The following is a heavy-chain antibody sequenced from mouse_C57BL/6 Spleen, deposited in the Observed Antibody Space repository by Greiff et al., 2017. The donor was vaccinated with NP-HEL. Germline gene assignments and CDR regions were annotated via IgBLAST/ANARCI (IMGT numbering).Heavy chain of an antibody. Sequence: EVMLVESGGDLVKPGGSLKLSCAASGFTFSSYGMSWVRQTPDKRLEWVATISSGGSYTYYPDSVKGRFTISRDNAKNTLYLQMSSLKSEDTAMYYCARYPYDGYYDYWGQGTTLTVSS. CDR2: ISSGGSYT. CDR1: GFTFSSYG. V-gene: IGHV5-6*01. D-gene: IGHD2-3*01. CDR3: ARYPYDGYYDY. J-gene: IGHJ2*01.